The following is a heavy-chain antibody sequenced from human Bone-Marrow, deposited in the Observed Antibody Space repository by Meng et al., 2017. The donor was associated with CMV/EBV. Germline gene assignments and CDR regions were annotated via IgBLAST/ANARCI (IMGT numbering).Heavy chain of an antibody. CDR3: ARDRGDCSSTSCYPEYFQH. D-gene: IGHD2-2*01. V-gene: IGHV4-59*01. J-gene: IGHJ1*01. CDR2: IYYSGST. CDR1: GGSISSYY. Sequence: SETLSLTCTVSGGSISSYYWSWIRQPPGKGLEWIGYIYYSGSTNYNPSLKSRVTISVDTSKNQFSLKLSSVTAADTAVYYCARDRGDCSSTSCYPEYFQHWGQSTLVTVSS.